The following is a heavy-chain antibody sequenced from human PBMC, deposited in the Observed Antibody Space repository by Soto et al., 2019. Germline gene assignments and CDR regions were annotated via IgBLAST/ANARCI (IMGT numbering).Heavy chain of an antibody. J-gene: IGHJ6*02. V-gene: IGHV3-33*01. D-gene: IGHD3-10*01. CDR2: IWYDGSNK. Sequence: QVQVVESGGGVVQPGRSLRLSCTASGFTFSSYGMHWVRQAPGKGLEWVAVIWYDGSNKYYADSVKGRFTISRDNSKNTLYLQMDSLRVEDTAVYYCARGFWRFGDLSPAAYGMDVWGQGTTVTVSS. CDR3: ARGFWRFGDLSPAAYGMDV. CDR1: GFTFSSYG.